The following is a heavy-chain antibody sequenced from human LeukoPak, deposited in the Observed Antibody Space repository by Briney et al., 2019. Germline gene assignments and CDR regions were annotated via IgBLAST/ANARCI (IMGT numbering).Heavy chain of an antibody. V-gene: IGHV3-74*01. CDR2: INSDGSAT. CDR3: ASDSPYYGVDV. J-gene: IGHJ6*02. Sequence: GGSLRLSCAASGFPLSSYWMHWVRQVPGKGLLWVSRINSDGSATIYADSVRGRFTISRDNAKNTLYLQMSGLRVEDTAVYHCASDSPYYGVDVWGQGTTVTVSS. CDR1: GFPLSSYW.